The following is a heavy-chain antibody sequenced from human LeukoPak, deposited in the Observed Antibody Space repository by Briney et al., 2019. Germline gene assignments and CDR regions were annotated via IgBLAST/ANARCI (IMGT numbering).Heavy chain of an antibody. CDR2: IHSRGDNT. CDR3: ARQILWGSYFYYLDV. CDR1: GFSFNSFG. V-gene: IGHV3-23*01. J-gene: IGHJ6*03. D-gene: IGHD3-16*01. Sequence: GGSLSLSCAASGFSFNSFGMSWVRQTPGKALEWVSSIHSRGDNTHYADSLEGRFTISRDTWKNTVYLQMNRLRVEDTATYYCARQILWGSYFYYLDVWGTGTPVTVSS.